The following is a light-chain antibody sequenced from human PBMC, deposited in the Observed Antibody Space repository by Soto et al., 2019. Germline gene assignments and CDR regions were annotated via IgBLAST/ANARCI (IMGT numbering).Light chain of an antibody. J-gene: IGLJ7*01. CDR3: CSYAGDYTWV. CDR2: DVN. CDR1: SSDIGGYDY. Sequence: QSALTQPRSVSGSPGHSVTISCTGTSSDIGGYDYVSWYQQHPGKAPALLIYDVNNRLSGVPDRFSGSKSGNTASLTISGLQADDEATFYCCSYAGDYTWVFGGGTQLTVL. V-gene: IGLV2-11*01.